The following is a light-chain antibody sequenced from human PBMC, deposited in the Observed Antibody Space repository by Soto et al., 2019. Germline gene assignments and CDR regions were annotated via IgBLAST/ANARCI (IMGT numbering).Light chain of an antibody. V-gene: IGLV3-21*02. CDR2: NNS. CDR1: KVGYKS. Sequence: SYELTQPPSESVAPGQTASVTCGGNKVGYKSVRWFQQKPGQAPMLVVYNNSDRPSGIPDRFSGSNSGNTATLTISRVEAGDEADYYCQVWDIVTDHVVFGGGTQLTVL. J-gene: IGLJ7*01. CDR3: QVWDIVTDHVV.